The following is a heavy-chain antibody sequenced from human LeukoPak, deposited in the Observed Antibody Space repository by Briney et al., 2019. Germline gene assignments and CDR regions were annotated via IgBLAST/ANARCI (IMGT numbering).Heavy chain of an antibody. CDR3: RRELLAFDI. J-gene: IGHJ3*02. V-gene: IGHV3-15*01. CDR1: GFTFSNAW. D-gene: IGHD1-26*01. CDR2: IKSKTDGGTT. Sequence: GGSLRLSCAASGFTFSNAWMSWVRQAPGKGLEWVGRIKSKTDGGTTDYAAPVKGRFTISRDDSKNTLYLQMNSLKTEDPAMYYCRRELLAFDIWGQGTMVTVSS.